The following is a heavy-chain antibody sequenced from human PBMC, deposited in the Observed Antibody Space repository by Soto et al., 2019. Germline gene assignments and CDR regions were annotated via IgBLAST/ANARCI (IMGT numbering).Heavy chain of an antibody. J-gene: IGHJ4*02. V-gene: IGHV4-59*01. CDR3: ARAPIPLYDFWSAGYFDY. D-gene: IGHD3-3*01. CDR1: GGSISSYY. CDR2: IYYSGST. Sequence: SETLSLTCTVSGGSISSYYWSWIRQPPGKGLEWIGYIYYSGSTNYNPSLRSRVTISVDTSKNQFSLKLSSVTAADTAVYYCARAPIPLYDFWSAGYFDYWGQGTLVTVSS.